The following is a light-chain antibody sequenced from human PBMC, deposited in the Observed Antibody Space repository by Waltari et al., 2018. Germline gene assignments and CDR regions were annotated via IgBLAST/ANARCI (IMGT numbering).Light chain of an antibody. CDR1: QSISNY. CDR3: QQYNTYSS. V-gene: IGKV1-5*03. Sequence: DIQMTQSPSTLSASVGDTITITCRASQSISNYLAWYQQKPGKAPKLLIYKASSSGSGVPSRFSGSVSGTEFTLTISSLQPDDFATYYCQQYNTYSSFGQGTKLEIK. CDR2: KAS. J-gene: IGKJ2*03.